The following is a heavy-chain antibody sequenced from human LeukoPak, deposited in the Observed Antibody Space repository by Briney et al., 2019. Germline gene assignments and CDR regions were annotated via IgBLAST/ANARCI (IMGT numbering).Heavy chain of an antibody. CDR1: VYTFIGYY. V-gene: IGHV1-2*06. J-gene: IGHJ4*02. CDR3: ARRSSGSPFDY. CDR2: INHNSGGT. Sequence: ASVNVSFKASVYTFIGYYMHWVRQAPGQGRDWMGRINHNSGGTNYQQKLQGRLTMTRDTSISTAHMQLSRLRSDDTAVYYCARRSSGSPFDYWGQGTLVTVSS. D-gene: IGHD1-26*01.